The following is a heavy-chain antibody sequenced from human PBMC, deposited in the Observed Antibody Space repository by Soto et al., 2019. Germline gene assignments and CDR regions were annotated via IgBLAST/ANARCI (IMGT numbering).Heavy chain of an antibody. CDR1: GYTFTNYD. D-gene: IGHD6-19*01. J-gene: IGHJ4*02. V-gene: IGHV1-8*01. CDR2: MNPNSGNT. Sequence: ASVKVSCKASGYTFTNYDINWVRQATGQGLEWMGWMNPNSGNTGYAQKFQGRVTMTRNTSIGTAYMELSSLRSEDTAVYYCARERTVAGNDYWGQGTLVTVSS. CDR3: ARERTVAGNDY.